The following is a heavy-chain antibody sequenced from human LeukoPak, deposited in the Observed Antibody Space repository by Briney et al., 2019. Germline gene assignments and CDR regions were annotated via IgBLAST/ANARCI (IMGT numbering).Heavy chain of an antibody. CDR1: GFTVSSNY. V-gene: IGHV3-66*01. J-gene: IGHJ4*02. Sequence: GGSLRLSCAASGFTVSSNYMSWVRQAPGKGLEWVSVIYSGGSTYYADSVKDRFTISRDNSKNTLYLQMNSLRAEDTAVYYCARDSIAARPSDYWGQGTLVTVSS. CDR2: IYSGGST. CDR3: ARDSIAARPSDY. D-gene: IGHD6-6*01.